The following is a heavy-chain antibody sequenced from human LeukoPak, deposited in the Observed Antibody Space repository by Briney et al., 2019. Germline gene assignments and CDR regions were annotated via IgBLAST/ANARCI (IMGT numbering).Heavy chain of an antibody. CDR3: ARQFYTNDY. CDR2: TYYRSKWYT. Sequence: SQTLSLTCAISGDSVSSNSAAWNWIRQSPSRGLEWLGRTYYRSKWYTYYAVSVKSRISINRDTSKNQISLQLDSVTPEDTAVYYCARQFYTNDYWGQETLVTVSS. CDR1: GDSVSSNSAA. D-gene: IGHD2/OR15-2a*01. J-gene: IGHJ4*02. V-gene: IGHV6-1*01.